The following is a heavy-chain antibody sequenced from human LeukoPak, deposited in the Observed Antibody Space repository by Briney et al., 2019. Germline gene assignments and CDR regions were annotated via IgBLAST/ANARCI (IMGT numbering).Heavy chain of an antibody. V-gene: IGHV3-21*01. D-gene: IGHD2-2*01. CDR1: GFTFSSYS. J-gene: IGHJ4*02. CDR3: ARKSCSSTSCYYYFDY. Sequence: GGSLRLSCAASGFTFSSYSMTWVRQAPGKGLEWVSSISSSSSYIYYADAEKGRFTISRDNAKNSLYLQMNSLRAEDTAVYYCARKSCSSTSCYYYFDYWGQGTLVTVSS. CDR2: ISSSSSYI.